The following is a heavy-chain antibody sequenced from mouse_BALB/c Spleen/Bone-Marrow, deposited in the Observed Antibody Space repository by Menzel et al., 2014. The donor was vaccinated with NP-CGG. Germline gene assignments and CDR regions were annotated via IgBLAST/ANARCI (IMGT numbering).Heavy chain of an antibody. V-gene: IGHV5-12-2*01. CDR3: ARHETGTGQYFDY. D-gene: IGHD4-1*01. Sequence: EVKVEESGGDLVQPGGSLKLSCAASGLTFSNYNISWVRPTPEKRLERVAYISNGGGNTYYPDTVKGRFTISRDNAKNTLYLQMTSLKSEDTAIYYCARHETGTGQYFDYWGQGTTLTVSS. CDR1: GLTFSNYN. CDR2: ISNGGGNT. J-gene: IGHJ2*01.